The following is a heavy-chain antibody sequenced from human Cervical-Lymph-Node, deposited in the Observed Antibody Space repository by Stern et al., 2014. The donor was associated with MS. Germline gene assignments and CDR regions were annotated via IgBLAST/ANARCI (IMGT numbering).Heavy chain of an antibody. CDR2: MNPDSGDT. CDR3: TKAWSH. V-gene: IGHV1-8*01. CDR1: GYLFTSDD. D-gene: IGHD1-1*01. Sequence: QLVQSGAEVRKPGASVRLSCKASGYLFTSDDINWVRQASGQGLEWMGWMNPDSGDTGFEQKFRGRVTMTRDISTSTAYMELSSLTSEDSAVYYCTKAWSHWGRGTQVTVSS. J-gene: IGHJ1*01.